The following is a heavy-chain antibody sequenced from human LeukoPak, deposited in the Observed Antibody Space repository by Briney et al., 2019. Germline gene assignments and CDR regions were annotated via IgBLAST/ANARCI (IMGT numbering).Heavy chain of an antibody. CDR3: AKGPGYSYDRSGYYYPY. D-gene: IGHD3-22*01. V-gene: IGHV3-23*01. CDR1: GFTFSSYA. J-gene: IGHJ4*02. CDR2: ISGSGGST. Sequence: GGSLRLSCAASGFTFSSYAMSWVRQAPGKGLEWVSAISGSGGSTYYADSVKGRFTSSRDNSKNPLYLQMNSLRAGGTAVYYCAKGPGYSYDRSGYYYPYWGQGTLVTVPS.